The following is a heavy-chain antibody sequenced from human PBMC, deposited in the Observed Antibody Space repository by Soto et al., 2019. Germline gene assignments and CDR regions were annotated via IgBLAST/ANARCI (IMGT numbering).Heavy chain of an antibody. CDR3: ACDFTITMVRVVKNWLDP. J-gene: IGHJ5*02. CDR2: ISAYNGNT. Sequence: ASVKVSCKASGYTFTSYGISWVRQAPGQGLEWMGWISAYNGNTNYAQKLQGRVTMTTDTSTSTAYMELRSLRSDDTAVYYCACDFTITMVRVVKNWLDPGGKGKVGNVS. CDR1: GYTFTSYG. D-gene: IGHD3-10*01. V-gene: IGHV1-18*04.